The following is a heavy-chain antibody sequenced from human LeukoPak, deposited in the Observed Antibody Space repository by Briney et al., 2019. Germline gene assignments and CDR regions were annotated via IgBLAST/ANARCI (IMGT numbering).Heavy chain of an antibody. Sequence: PGGSLRLSCAASGFTFSSPTMNWFRQAPGKGLEWVSSITSSSSYKYYADSVKGRFTISRDNAKNSLYLQRNGLRAEDAAVYYCARDPLDWGQGTLVTVSS. CDR2: ITSSSSYK. V-gene: IGHV3-21*01. CDR1: GFTFSSPT. J-gene: IGHJ4*02. CDR3: ARDPLD.